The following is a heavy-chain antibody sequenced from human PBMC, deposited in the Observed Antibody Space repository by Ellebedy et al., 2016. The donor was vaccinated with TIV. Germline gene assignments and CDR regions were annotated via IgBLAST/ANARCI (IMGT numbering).Heavy chain of an antibody. CDR3: ARGGDLLWFGELLNGWFDP. J-gene: IGHJ5*02. CDR2: MNPNSGNT. D-gene: IGHD3-10*01. CDR1: GYTFTSYD. Sequence: ASVKVSCKASGYTFTSYDINWVRQATGQGLEWMGWMNPNSGNTGYAQKFQGRVTITRDTSASTAYMELSSLRSEDTAVYYCARGGDLLWFGELLNGWFDPWGQGTLVTVSS. V-gene: IGHV1-8*01.